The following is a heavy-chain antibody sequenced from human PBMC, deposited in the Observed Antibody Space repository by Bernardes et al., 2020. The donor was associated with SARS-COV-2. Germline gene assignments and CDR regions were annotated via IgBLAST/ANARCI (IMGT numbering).Heavy chain of an antibody. J-gene: IGHJ4*02. CDR2: ISSSSSAI. CDR3: ARVVENNSAYYSTPLDS. CDR1: GFTSSSYS. V-gene: IGHV3-48*02. Sequence: GGSLRLSCAASGFTSSSYSMNWVRQAPGKGLEWVSYISSSSSAIYYAESVKGRFIISRDNAKNSLYLQMNSLRDDDTAVYYCARVVENNSAYYSTPLDSWGQGTLVTVSS. D-gene: IGHD3-22*01.